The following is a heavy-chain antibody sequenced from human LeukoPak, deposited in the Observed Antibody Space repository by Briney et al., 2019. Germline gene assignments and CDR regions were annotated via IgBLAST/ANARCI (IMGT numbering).Heavy chain of an antibody. D-gene: IGHD3-16*01. CDR3: AGGGDFDY. CDR2: ISRTSEYI. CDR1: GFSFSIYF. J-gene: IGHJ4*02. Sequence: GGSLRLSCAASGFSFSIYFMNWVRQAPGKGLEWVSTISRTSEYIHYADSMRARFAISRDNAKTSVYLQMNSLRAEETAVYFCAGGGDFDYWGQGILVTVSA. V-gene: IGHV3-21*01.